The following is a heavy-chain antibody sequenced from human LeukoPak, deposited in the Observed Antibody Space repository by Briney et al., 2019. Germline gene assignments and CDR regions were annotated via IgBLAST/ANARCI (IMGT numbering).Heavy chain of an antibody. D-gene: IGHD5-12*01. J-gene: IGHJ3*02. CDR3: AKWDSGYDWAWDAFDI. V-gene: IGHV3-23*01. CDR1: GFTFSSYA. CDR2: ISGSGGST. Sequence: GGSLRLSCAASGFTFSSYAMSWVRQAPGKGLEWVSAISGSGGSTYYADSVKGRFTISRDNSKNTLYLQMNSLRAEDTAVYYCAKWDSGYDWAWDAFDIWGQGTMVTVSS.